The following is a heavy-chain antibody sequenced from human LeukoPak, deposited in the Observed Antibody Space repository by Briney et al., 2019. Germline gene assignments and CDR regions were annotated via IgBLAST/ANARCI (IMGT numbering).Heavy chain of an antibody. Sequence: ASVKVSCKASGYTFTGYYMHWVRQAPGQGLEWMGWINPNSGGTNYAQKFQGRVTMTRDTSIGTAYMELSRLRSDDTAVYYCARDYYDSSGYRSSFGMDVWGQGTTVTVSS. D-gene: IGHD3-22*01. J-gene: IGHJ6*02. CDR2: INPNSGGT. CDR3: ARDYYDSSGYRSSFGMDV. CDR1: GYTFTGYY. V-gene: IGHV1-2*02.